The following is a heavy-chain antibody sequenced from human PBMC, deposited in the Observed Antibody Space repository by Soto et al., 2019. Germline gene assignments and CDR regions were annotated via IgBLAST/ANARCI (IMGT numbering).Heavy chain of an antibody. V-gene: IGHV3-30*18. CDR2: ISSDGKSE. J-gene: IGHJ4*02. CDR3: AKTITTYSGDSRGRGALVDY. D-gene: IGHD3-22*01. CDR1: GFTFSTYG. Sequence: QVQLVESGGAVVKPGRSLRLSCAASGFTFSTYGMHWVRQPPGKGLEWVAVISSDGKSEHYADPVKGRFSISRDNSKNNLSLQMNSLRVEDTAVYYCAKTITTYSGDSRGRGALVDYGGQGTLVTVSS.